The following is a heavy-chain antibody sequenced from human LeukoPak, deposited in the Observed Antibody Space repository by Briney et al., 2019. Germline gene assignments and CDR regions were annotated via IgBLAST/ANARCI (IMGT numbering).Heavy chain of an antibody. V-gene: IGHV3-74*01. D-gene: IGHD1-26*01. CDR1: GFTFSSYW. CDR3: ARPRGAYIVGATYALRH. Sequence: PGGSLRLSCAASGFTFSSYWMLWLRQAPGKGLVWVSRIHSDGISTTYADSVKGRFTISRDNAKNTLYLQMNSLRAEDTAVYYCARPRGAYIVGATYALRHWGQGTLVTVSS. J-gene: IGHJ4*02. CDR2: IHSDGIST.